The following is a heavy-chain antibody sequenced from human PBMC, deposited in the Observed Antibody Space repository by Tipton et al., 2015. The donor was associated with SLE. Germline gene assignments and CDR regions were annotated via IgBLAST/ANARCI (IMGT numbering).Heavy chain of an antibody. CDR2: IYYSGST. CDR1: GGSISSGSYY. V-gene: IGHV4-39*07. Sequence: TLSLTCTVSGGSISSGSYYWGWIRQPPGKGLEWIANIYYSGSTYYNPSLKSRVSISMDTSKNQFSLSLSSVTAADTAVYYCARGLYYDIPYWFGSWGQGSLVTVSS. J-gene: IGHJ5*01. CDR3: ARGLYYDIPYWFGS. D-gene: IGHD3-9*01.